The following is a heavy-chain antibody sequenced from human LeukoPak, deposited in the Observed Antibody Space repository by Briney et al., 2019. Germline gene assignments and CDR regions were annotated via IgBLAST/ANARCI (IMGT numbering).Heavy chain of an antibody. V-gene: IGHV1-2*02. CDR2: INPNTGGT. CDR3: ARGGPYCAGGSCLDYFYYGLDV. J-gene: IGHJ6*02. Sequence: ASVKVSCKASGYTFTVYYMHWVRLAPGQGLEWMGWINPNTGGTNYALKFQGRVTMTRDTSTSTAFMELIRLRSDDTAVYYCARGGPYCAGGSCLDYFYYGLDVWGQGATITVSS. CDR1: GYTFTVYY. D-gene: IGHD2-15*01.